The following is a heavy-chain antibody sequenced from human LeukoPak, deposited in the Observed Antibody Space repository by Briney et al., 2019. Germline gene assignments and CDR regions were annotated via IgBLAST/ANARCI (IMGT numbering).Heavy chain of an antibody. V-gene: IGHV3-33*01. CDR1: GFTFSSYG. CDR2: IWYDGSNK. D-gene: IGHD6-13*01. CDR3: ARASAGDY. J-gene: IGHJ4*02. Sequence: PGGSLRLPCAATGFTFSSYGMHWVRQAPGKGLEWVAVIWYDGSNKYYADSVKGRFTISRDNSKNTLYLQMISLRAEDTAVYYCARASAGDYWGQGTLVTVSS.